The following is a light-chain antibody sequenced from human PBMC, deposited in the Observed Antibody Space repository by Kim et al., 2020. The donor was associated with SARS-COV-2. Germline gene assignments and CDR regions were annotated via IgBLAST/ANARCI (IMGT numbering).Light chain of an antibody. CDR3: QQYNNWPYT. Sequence: CVSPGERAALACGASQSVSNSLAWYQQKPGQAPRLLIYGASTRATGIPARFSGSGSVTAFTLTISSLQSEDFAIYYCQQYNNWPYTFGQGTELEI. CDR2: GAS. J-gene: IGKJ2*01. V-gene: IGKV3-15*01. CDR1: QSVSNS.